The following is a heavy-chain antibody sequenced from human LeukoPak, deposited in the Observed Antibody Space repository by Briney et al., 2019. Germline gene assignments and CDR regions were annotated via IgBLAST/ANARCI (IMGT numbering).Heavy chain of an antibody. V-gene: IGHV4-4*07. CDR1: GGSISSYC. CDR2: IHTSGST. CDR3: ARDRGVTTGYPFFFDY. J-gene: IGHJ4*02. D-gene: IGHD4-17*01. Sequence: PSETLPLTCTVSGGSISSYCWNWVRQPAGKGLEWIGRIHTSGSTKYNPSLKSRVTMSVDMSKNQISLNLTSVTAADTAVYFCARDRGVTTGYPFFFDYWGQGILVTVSS.